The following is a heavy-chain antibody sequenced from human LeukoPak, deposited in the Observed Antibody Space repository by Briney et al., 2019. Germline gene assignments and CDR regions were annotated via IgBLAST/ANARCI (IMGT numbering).Heavy chain of an antibody. CDR1: GFTFSSYE. CDR3: VREGKYGSGSYSFDY. V-gene: IGHV3-48*03. D-gene: IGHD3-10*01. J-gene: IGHJ4*02. CDR2: ISSSGSTI. Sequence: GGSLRLSCAASGFTFSSYEMHWVRQAPGKGLQWISYISSSGSTIYYADSLKGRFTISRDNAKNSLSLQMNSLRAEDTAVYYCVREGKYGSGSYSFDYWGQRTLVTVSS.